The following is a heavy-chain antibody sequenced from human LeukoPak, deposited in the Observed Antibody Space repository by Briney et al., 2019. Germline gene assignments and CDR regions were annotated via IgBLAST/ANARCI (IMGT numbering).Heavy chain of an antibody. D-gene: IGHD3-22*01. Sequence: ASVKVSCKASGYTFTSYGISWVRQAPGQGLEWMGWISAYNGNTDYAQKLQGRVTITRDTSASTGYMELSSLRSEDTAVYYCANPRYDSSGYYYVDWGQGTLVTVSS. CDR1: GYTFTSYG. CDR2: ISAYNGNT. J-gene: IGHJ4*02. V-gene: IGHV1-18*01. CDR3: ANPRYDSSGYYYVD.